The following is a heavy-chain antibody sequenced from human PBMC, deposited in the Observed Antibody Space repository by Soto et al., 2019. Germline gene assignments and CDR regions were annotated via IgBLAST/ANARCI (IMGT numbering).Heavy chain of an antibody. D-gene: IGHD3-10*01. CDR2: ISGSSGST. V-gene: IGHV3-23*01. CDR1: GFTFSSYA. J-gene: IGHJ4*02. Sequence: GGSLRLSCAASGFTFSSYAMSWVRKARREGLEWVSAISGSSGSTYYADSVKGRFSITRDNSKSTLYLQMNSPIAEDTAVYYCAKDLRVLLSYFDYWGQGTLVTVSS. CDR3: AKDLRVLLSYFDY.